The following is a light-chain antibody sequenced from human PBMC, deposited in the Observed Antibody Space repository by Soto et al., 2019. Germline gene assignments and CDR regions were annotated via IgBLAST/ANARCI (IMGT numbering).Light chain of an antibody. CDR3: QSYDSSLRAYV. J-gene: IGLJ1*01. V-gene: IGLV1-40*01. CDR2: NNN. CDR1: SSNLGAGYG. Sequence: QSVLTQPPSVSGAPGQGVTISCSGTSSNLGAGYGVHWYQQLPGTVPKLLIYNNNNRPSGVPDRFSGSKSGTSASLAITGLQTDDEADYYCQSYDSSLRAYVFGAGTKVTVL.